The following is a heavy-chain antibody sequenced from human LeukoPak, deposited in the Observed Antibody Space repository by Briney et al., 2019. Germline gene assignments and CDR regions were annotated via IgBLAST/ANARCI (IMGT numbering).Heavy chain of an antibody. CDR2: ISGSGGST. Sequence: PGGSLRLSCAASGFTFSSYAMSWVHQAPGKGLEWVSAISGSGGSTYYADSVRGRFTISRDNSKNTLYLQMNSLRAEDTAVYYCAKEENYYGSGTFDYWGQGTLVTVSS. J-gene: IGHJ4*02. CDR3: AKEENYYGSGTFDY. CDR1: GFTFSSYA. D-gene: IGHD3-10*01. V-gene: IGHV3-23*01.